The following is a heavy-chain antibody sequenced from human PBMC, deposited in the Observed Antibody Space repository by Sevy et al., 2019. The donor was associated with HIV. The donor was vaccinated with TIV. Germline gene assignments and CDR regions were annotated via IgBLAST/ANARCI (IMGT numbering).Heavy chain of an antibody. J-gene: IGHJ6*02. CDR2: IKQDGSEK. CDR3: EREPQSAAGKGYYYYGIDV. D-gene: IGHD6-13*01. V-gene: IGHV3-7*03. Sequence: GGSLRLSCAASGFTFSSYCMSWVRQAPGKGLEWVANIKQDGSEKYYVDSVKGRFTISRDNAKNSLYLQMNSLRAEDTAVYYCEREPQSAAGKGYYYYGIDVWGQGTTVTVSS. CDR1: GFTFSSYC.